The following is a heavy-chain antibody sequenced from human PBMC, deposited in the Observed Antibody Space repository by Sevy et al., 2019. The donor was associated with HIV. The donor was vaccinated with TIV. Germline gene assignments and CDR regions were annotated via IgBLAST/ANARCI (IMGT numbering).Heavy chain of an antibody. CDR3: AKVLHIVEVPAAIDYYYGMDV. CDR1: GFTFNTYG. D-gene: IGHD2-2*01. Sequence: GSLRLSCAASGFTFNTYGMHWVRQAPGRGLEWVAFMRFDGTIKYHRDSVKGRFTISRDNSKNTLYLQMNSLRAEDTAVYFGAKVLHIVEVPAAIDYYYGMDVWGQGTTVTVSS. CDR2: MRFDGTIK. V-gene: IGHV3-30*02. J-gene: IGHJ6*02.